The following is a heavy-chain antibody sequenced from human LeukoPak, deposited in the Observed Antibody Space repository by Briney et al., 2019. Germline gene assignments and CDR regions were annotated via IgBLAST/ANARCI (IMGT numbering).Heavy chain of an antibody. V-gene: IGHV3-30-3*01. J-gene: IGHJ3*02. Sequence: GGSLRLSCAASGFTFSSYAMHWVRQAPGKGLEWVAVISYDGSNKYYADSVKGRLTISRDNSKNTLYLQMNSLRAEDTAVYYCARGVLEWLFIDAFDIWGQGTMVTVSS. CDR3: ARGVLEWLFIDAFDI. D-gene: IGHD3-3*01. CDR1: GFTFSSYA. CDR2: ISYDGSNK.